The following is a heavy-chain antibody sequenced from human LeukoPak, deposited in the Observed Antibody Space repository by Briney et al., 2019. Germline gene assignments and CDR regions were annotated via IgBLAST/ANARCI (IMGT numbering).Heavy chain of an antibody. CDR2: ISAYNGNT. J-gene: IGHJ4*02. V-gene: IGHV1-18*01. CDR3: ARVVRVRRFDY. Sequence: ASVKVSCKASGYTFTSYGISWVRQAPGQGLEWMGWISAYNGNTNYAQKLQGRVTMTTDTSTSTAYVELRSLRSDDTAVYYCARVVRVRRFDYWGQGTLVTVSS. D-gene: IGHD3-10*01. CDR1: GYTFTSYG.